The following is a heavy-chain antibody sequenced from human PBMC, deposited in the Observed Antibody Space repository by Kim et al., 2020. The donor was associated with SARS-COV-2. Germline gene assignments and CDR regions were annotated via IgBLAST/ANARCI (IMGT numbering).Heavy chain of an antibody. D-gene: IGHD6-13*01. V-gene: IGHV3-48*02. Sequence: GGSLRLSCAASGFPFSSYSMSWVRQAPGKGLEWVSYISSSSSTIYYADSVKGRFTISRDNAKNSLYLQMNSLRDEDTAVYYCARDHHSSSWEYSYYGMDVWGPGATGTVSS. CDR2: ISSSSSTI. CDR1: GFPFSSYS. J-gene: IGHJ6*02. CDR3: ARDHHSSSWEYSYYGMDV.